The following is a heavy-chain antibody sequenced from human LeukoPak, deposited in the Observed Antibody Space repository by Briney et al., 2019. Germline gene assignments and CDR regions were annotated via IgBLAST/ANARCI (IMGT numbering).Heavy chain of an antibody. J-gene: IGHJ5*02. V-gene: IGHV4-61*02. Sequence: KPSQTLSLTCAVSGGSISSGFYYWNWIRQPAGKGLEWIGPIYSSGTTNYNPSLKSRVTISVDTSKNQFSLKLGSVTAADTAVYYCARDSYGYGFDPWGQGTLVTVSS. CDR3: ARDSYGYGFDP. CDR1: GGSISSGFYY. D-gene: IGHD1-26*01. CDR2: IYSSGTT.